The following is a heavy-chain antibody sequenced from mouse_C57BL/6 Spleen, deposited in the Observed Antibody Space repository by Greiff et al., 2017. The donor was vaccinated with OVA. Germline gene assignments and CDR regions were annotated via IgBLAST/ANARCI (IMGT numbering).Heavy chain of an antibody. CDR2: IYPGDGDT. Sequence: QVQLKQSGPELVKPGASVKISCKASGYAFSSSWMNWVKQRPGKGLEWIGRIYPGDGDTNYNGKFKGKATLTADKSSSTAYMQLSSLTSEDSAVYFCARWGNDYFDYWGQGTTLTVSS. CDR1: GYAFSSSW. CDR3: ARWGNDYFDY. V-gene: IGHV1-82*01. J-gene: IGHJ2*01.